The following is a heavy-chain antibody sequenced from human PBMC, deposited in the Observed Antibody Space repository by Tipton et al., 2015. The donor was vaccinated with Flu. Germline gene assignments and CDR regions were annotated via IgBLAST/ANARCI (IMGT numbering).Heavy chain of an antibody. D-gene: IGHD4-17*01. Sequence: QLEQSGAEVKKPGSSVKVSCKASGGTFSSYAISWVRQAPGQGLEWMGGIIPIFGTANYAQKFQGRVTVTADESTSTAYMELSSLRSEDTVVFYCARVGPTVISPTGGGIGSWGQASPVTVS. J-gene: IGHJ4*02. CDR2: IIPIFGTA. CDR3: ARVGPTVISPTGGGIGS. V-gene: IGHV1-69*01. CDR1: GGTFSSYA.